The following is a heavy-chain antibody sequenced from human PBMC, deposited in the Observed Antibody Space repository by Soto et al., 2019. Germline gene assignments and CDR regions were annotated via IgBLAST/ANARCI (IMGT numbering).Heavy chain of an antibody. D-gene: IGHD3-10*01. J-gene: IGHJ4*02. CDR3: AREYYYGSGTICDY. V-gene: IGHV3-30*01. Sequence: QVPLVESGGGVVQPGRSLRLSCAASGFTFSSYAMHWVRQAPDKGLEGVAVISYDGSNKYYADSVTGLFTISRDNSKITLYLQMNSLRAEDTAVYYCAREYYYGSGTICDYWGQGSLVTVCS. CDR1: GFTFSSYA. CDR2: ISYDGSNK.